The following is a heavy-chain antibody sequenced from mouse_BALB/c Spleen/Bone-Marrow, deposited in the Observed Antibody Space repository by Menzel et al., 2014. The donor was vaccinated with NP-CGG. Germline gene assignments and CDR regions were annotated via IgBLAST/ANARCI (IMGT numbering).Heavy chain of an antibody. CDR2: INPESRTI. CDR3: ARLGYYGYLNY. J-gene: IGHJ2*01. V-gene: IGHV4-1*02. D-gene: IGHD1-1*01. CDR1: GFDFSRYW. Sequence: EVKVIESGGGLVQPGGSLKLSCAASGFDFSRYWMSWVRQAPGKGLEWIGEINPESRTINYSPSLKDKFIISRDNAKNTLYLRLNKVRSEDTALYYCARLGYYGYLNYWGQGTTLTVSS.